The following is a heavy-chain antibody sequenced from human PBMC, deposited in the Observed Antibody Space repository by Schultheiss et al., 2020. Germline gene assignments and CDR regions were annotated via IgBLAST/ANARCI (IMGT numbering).Heavy chain of an antibody. D-gene: IGHD3-9*01. CDR2: IYHSGST. J-gene: IGHJ5*02. V-gene: IGHV4-39*01. CDR1: GGSISSSSYY. CDR3: ARSYYDILTGGHEVGFDP. Sequence: SETLSLTCTVSGGSISSSSYYWGWIRQPPGKGLEWIGEIYHSGSTNYNPSLKSRVTISVDTSKNQFSLKLSSVTAADTAVYYCARSYYDILTGGHEVGFDPWGQGTLVTVSS.